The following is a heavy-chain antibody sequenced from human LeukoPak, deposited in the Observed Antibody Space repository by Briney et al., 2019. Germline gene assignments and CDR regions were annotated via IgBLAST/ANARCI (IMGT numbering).Heavy chain of an antibody. V-gene: IGHV4-34*01. J-gene: IGHJ3*02. Sequence: SETLSLTCAVYGGSFSGYYWSWIRQPPGKGLEWIGEINHSGSTNYNPSLKSRVTISVDTSKNQFSLKLSSVTAADTAVYYCARESVGYLDAFDIWGQGTMVTVSS. CDR3: ARESVGYLDAFDI. CDR2: INHSGST. CDR1: GGSFSGYY. D-gene: IGHD1-1*01.